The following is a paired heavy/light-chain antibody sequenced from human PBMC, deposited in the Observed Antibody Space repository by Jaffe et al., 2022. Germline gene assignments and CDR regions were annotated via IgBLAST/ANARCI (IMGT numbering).Light chain of an antibody. V-gene: IGLV2-11*01. Sequence: QSALTQPRSVSGSPGQSVTISCTGTSSDFADYNFVSWYQKHTDKAPKLMIYDVIKRPSGVPDRFSGSKSGNTASLTISGLQAEDEADYYCCSYVDSSTNWVFGGGTKLTVL. CDR2: DVI. CDR1: SSDFADYNF. CDR3: CSYVDSSTNWV. J-gene: IGLJ3*02.
Heavy chain of an antibody. CDR1: GFSFSNYG. CDR2: IQHDAINK. CDR3: AKDLRPGGAWVTTISAFDY. V-gene: IGHV3-30*02. Sequence: QVQLVESGGGVVQPGGSLRLSCAASGFSFSNYGLHWVRQAPGKGLEWVAFIQHDAINKYYLDSVKGRFIISRDKSKNTLYLQMNGLRTEDTAIYYCAKDLRPGGAWVTTISAFDYWGQGTLVTVSS. J-gene: IGHJ4*02. D-gene: IGHD2-21*01.